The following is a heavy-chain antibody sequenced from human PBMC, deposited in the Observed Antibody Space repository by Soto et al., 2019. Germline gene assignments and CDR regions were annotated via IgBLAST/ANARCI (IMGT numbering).Heavy chain of an antibody. CDR2: IYYSLST. D-gene: IGHD5-18*01. V-gene: IGHV4-39*01. CDR1: VCAIISISYD. CDR3: ARHARGDKAMVSGYDFDI. Sequence: PSETLSLTCTVSVCAIISISYDWCCIREPPWKGLDGIGSIYYSLSTYYNPSLKSRVTISVDTSKNQFSLKLSSVTAADTAVYYCARHARGDKAMVSGYDFDIWGQGTMVTVSS. J-gene: IGHJ3*02.